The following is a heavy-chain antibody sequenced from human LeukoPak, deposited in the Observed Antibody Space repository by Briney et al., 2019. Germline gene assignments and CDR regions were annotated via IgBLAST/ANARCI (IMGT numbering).Heavy chain of an antibody. D-gene: IGHD5-24*01. CDR2: INPNSGGT. CDR1: GYTFTGYY. J-gene: IGHJ4*02. V-gene: IGHV1-2*02. Sequence: ASVKVSCKASGYTFTGYYMHWVRQAPGQGLEWMGWINPNSGGTNYAQKFQGRVTMTRDTSISTASMELSRRRSDSTDVYSCARDVARGGHHYWGQGPLVTVSS. CDR3: ARDVARGGHHY.